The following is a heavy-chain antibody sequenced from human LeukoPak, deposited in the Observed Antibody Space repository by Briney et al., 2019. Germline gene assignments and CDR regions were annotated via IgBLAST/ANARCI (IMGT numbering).Heavy chain of an antibody. CDR3: ASGRLRRTRDAFDI. CDR2: IYPGDSDN. V-gene: IGHV5-51*01. Sequence: GESLKISCKASGYSFTSYWIGWVRQMPGKGLEWMGIIYPGDSDNRYSPSFKGQVTISVDKSISTAYLQWSSLKALDTAMYYCASGRLRRTRDAFDIWGQGAMVTVSS. CDR1: GYSFTSYW. J-gene: IGHJ3*02. D-gene: IGHD4-17*01.